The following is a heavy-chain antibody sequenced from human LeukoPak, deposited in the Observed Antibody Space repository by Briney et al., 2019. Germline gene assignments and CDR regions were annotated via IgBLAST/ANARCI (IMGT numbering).Heavy chain of an antibody. V-gene: IGHV4-59*01. J-gene: IGHJ4*02. Sequence: SETLSLTCTVSGGSISSYYWSWIRQPPGKGLEWIGYIYYSGSTNYNPSFKSRVTISLDTSKNLFSLKLSSVTAADTAVYYCARAPRTVLTFDYWGQGTLVTVSS. CDR1: GGSISSYY. CDR2: IYYSGST. CDR3: ARAPRTVLTFDY. D-gene: IGHD4-17*01.